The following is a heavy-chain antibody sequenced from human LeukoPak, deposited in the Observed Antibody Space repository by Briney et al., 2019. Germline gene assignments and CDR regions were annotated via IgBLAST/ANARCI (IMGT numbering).Heavy chain of an antibody. Sequence: GGSLRLSCAASGFTFSSYSMNWVRQAPGKGLEWVSSISSSSTYIYYADSVKGRFTISRDNAKNSLFLQLNSLRAEDTAVYYCARGLYSSSWHDFDYWGQGSLVTVSS. CDR3: ARGLYSSSWHDFDY. V-gene: IGHV3-21*01. CDR1: GFTFSSYS. J-gene: IGHJ4*02. CDR2: ISSSSTYI. D-gene: IGHD6-13*01.